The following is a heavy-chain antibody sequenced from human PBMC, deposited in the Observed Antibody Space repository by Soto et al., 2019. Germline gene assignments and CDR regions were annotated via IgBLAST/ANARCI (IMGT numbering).Heavy chain of an antibody. CDR2: ISGSGGST. Sequence: GGSLSLSCAASGFTFSSYAMSWVRQAPGKGLEWVSAISGSGGSTYYADSVKGRFTISRDNSKNTLYLQMNSLRAEDTAVYYCAKGYYYDSSVLTGYFDYWGQGTLVTVSS. D-gene: IGHD3-22*01. J-gene: IGHJ4*02. CDR1: GFTFSSYA. CDR3: AKGYYYDSSVLTGYFDY. V-gene: IGHV3-23*01.